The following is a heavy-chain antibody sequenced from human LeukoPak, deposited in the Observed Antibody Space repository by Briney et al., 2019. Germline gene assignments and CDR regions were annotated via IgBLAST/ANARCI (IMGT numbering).Heavy chain of an antibody. CDR3: AGGKATVKDY. CDR1: GFTFSGYW. D-gene: IGHD4-17*01. CDR2: INSDGSST. Sequence: PGGSLRLSCAASGFTFSGYWMHWVRQAPAKGLVWVSRINSDGSSTSYADSVKGRFTISRDNAKNTLYLQMNSLRAEDTAVYYCAGGKATVKDYWGQGTLVTVSS. V-gene: IGHV3-74*01. J-gene: IGHJ4*02.